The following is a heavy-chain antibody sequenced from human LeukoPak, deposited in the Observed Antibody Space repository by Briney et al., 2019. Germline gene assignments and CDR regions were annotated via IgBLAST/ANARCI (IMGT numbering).Heavy chain of an antibody. V-gene: IGHV3-23*01. J-gene: IGHJ4*02. CDR3: AKQLGYCSDGSCYFPY. CDR2: ISNNGGYT. D-gene: IGHD2-15*01. Sequence: SCKASGGTFSSSAMSWVRQAPGKGLEWVSAISNNGGYTYYADSEQGRFTISRDNSKSTLCLQMNSLRAEDTAVYYCAKQLGYCSDGSCYFPYWGQGTLVTVSS. CDR1: GGTFSSSA.